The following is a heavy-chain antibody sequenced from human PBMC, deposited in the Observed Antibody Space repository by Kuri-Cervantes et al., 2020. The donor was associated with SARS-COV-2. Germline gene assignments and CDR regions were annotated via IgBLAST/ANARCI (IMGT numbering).Heavy chain of an antibody. CDR3: ARKISITILVRVWQYFDY. D-gene: IGHD3-3*01. Sequence: ASVKVSCKASGYTFTGYYMHWVRQAPGQGLEWMGWINPNSGGTNYAQKFQGRVTMTRDTSISTAYMELSRLRSDDTAVYYCARKISITILVRVWQYFDYWGQGTRVT. J-gene: IGHJ4*02. CDR1: GYTFTGYY. CDR2: INPNSGGT. V-gene: IGHV1-2*02.